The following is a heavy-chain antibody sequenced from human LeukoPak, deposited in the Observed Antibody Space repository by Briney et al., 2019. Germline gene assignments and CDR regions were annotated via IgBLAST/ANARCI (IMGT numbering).Heavy chain of an antibody. V-gene: IGHV3-33*01. D-gene: IGHD3-22*01. Sequence: GGSLRLSCAASGFTLTKYGMHWVRQAPGKGLEWVAVLWAHGRSEYYADSVKGRFTISRDTSTSTVHLQMNSLRAEDTAVYYCARDDDTSRHYPLFQYWGQGTRVTVSS. CDR3: ARDDDTSRHYPLFQY. CDR2: LWAHGRSE. J-gene: IGHJ4*02. CDR1: GFTLTKYG.